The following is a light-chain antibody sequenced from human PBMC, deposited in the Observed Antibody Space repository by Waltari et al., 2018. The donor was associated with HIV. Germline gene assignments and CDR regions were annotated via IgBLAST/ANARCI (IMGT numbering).Light chain of an antibody. Sequence: DIQMTQSPSTLSASVGARVSITCRASQSITTSLAWYQQKPGKAPKLLVYQASTLESGVPSRFGGSGSGTEFTLTISSLQPDDFATYYCHQYGRSRTFGQGTKVDVK. CDR3: HQYGRSRT. CDR1: QSITTS. V-gene: IGKV1-5*03. CDR2: QAS. J-gene: IGKJ1*01.